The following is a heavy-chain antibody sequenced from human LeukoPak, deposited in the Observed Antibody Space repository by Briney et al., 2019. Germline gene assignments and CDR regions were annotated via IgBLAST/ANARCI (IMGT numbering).Heavy chain of an antibody. CDR1: GLIVSSNH. CDR2: IYGGGST. CDR3: ARAKLSPLGPFDY. Sequence: GGSLRLSCAASGLIVSSNHMSWVRQAPGKGLEWVSVIYGGGSTYYGDSVKGRVTISRDNSKNTLYLQMNSLRAEDTAVYYCARAKLSPLGPFDYWGQGTLVTVSS. J-gene: IGHJ4*02. V-gene: IGHV3-53*01. D-gene: IGHD1-26*01.